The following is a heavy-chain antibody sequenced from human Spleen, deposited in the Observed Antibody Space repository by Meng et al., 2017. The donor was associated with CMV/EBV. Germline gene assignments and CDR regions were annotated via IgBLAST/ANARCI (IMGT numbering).Heavy chain of an antibody. CDR3: ARNFIQGDYTSPSDY. J-gene: IGHJ4*02. CDR1: GIGLSNYV. CDR2: IWFDGSNK. V-gene: IGHV3-33*01. D-gene: IGHD4-17*01. Sequence: SGIGLSNYVMQWVRQAPGKGLEWVALIWFDGSNKYYADSVKGRFTISRDTSKNTLDLQMNSLGAEDTAIYYCARNFIQGDYTSPSDYWGQGTLVTVSS.